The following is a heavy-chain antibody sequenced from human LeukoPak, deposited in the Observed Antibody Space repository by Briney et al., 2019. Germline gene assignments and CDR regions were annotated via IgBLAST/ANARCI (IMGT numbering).Heavy chain of an antibody. CDR2: IYYSGST. J-gene: IGHJ4*02. CDR1: GFTFSSYG. D-gene: IGHD3-10*01. CDR3: ASLWFGESYFDY. Sequence: GSLRLSCAASGFTFSSYGMNWVRQAPGKGLEWIGYIYYSGSTNYNPSLKSRVTISVDTSKNQFSLKLSSVTAADTAVYYCASLWFGESYFDYWGQGTLVTVSS. V-gene: IGHV4-59*01.